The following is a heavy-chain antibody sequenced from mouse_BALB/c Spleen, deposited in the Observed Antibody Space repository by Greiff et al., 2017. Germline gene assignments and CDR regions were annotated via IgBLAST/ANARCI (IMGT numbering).Heavy chain of an antibody. CDR3: ARENYYGNYGGSMDY. CDR2: IDPSNSET. D-gene: IGHD2-1*01. J-gene: IGHJ4*01. CDR1: GYTFTSYW. V-gene: IGHV1S127*01. Sequence: QVQLQQSGPELVRPGASVKMSCKASGYTFTSYWMHWVKQRPGQGLEWIGMIDPSNSETRLNQKFKDKATLNVDKSSNTAYMQLSSLTSEDSAVYYCARENYYGNYGGSMDYWGQGTSVTVSS.